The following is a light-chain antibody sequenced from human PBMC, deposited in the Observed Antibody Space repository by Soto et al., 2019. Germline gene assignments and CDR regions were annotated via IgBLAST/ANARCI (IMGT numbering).Light chain of an antibody. CDR3: QQYNSYPWT. CDR1: QSIKKS. CDR2: AAS. Sequence: DVQMTQSPSSLSASVGDRVTITCRASQSIKKSLNWYQQKPGKAPKLLIFAASNLQSGVPSRFSGSGSGTQFTLTISSLQPDDFATYYCQQYNSYPWTFGQGTKVDIK. V-gene: IGKV1-17*01. J-gene: IGKJ1*01.